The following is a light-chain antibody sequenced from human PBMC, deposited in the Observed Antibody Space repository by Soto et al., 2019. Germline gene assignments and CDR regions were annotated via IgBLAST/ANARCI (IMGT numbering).Light chain of an antibody. CDR2: GAS. V-gene: IGKV3-15*01. CDR3: QQYNNWPPMA. Sequence: EIVMTQSPATLSVSPGERATLSCRASQSVSSNLAWYQQKPGQAPRLLIYGASTRATGIPARFSGSGSGTEFTLPISSLQSADFAVYYCQQYNNWPPMAFGQGTKVEIK. CDR1: QSVSSN. J-gene: IGKJ1*01.